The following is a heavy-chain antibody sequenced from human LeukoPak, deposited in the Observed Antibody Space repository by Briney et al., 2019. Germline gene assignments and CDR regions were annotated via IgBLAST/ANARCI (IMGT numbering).Heavy chain of an antibody. V-gene: IGHV4-34*01. Sequence: SETLSLTCAVYGEFFSGYYWTWVRQPPGKRLEWIGDINHSGRTTYNPSLKSRVIIFVDKSKNLSSLILTSVTASDKAAASYTRPGQRRYYMDVWGKGTTVAVSS. CDR1: GEFFSGYY. CDR2: INHSGRT. CDR3: TRPGQRRYYMDV. J-gene: IGHJ6*03.